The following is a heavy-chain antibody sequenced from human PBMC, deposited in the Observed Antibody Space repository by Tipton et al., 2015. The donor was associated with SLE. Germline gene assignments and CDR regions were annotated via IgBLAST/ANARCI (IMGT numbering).Heavy chain of an antibody. D-gene: IGHD2-21*01. Sequence: TLSLTCTISGDSITSGPYYWAWIRQPPGKGLEWIGTIYYNGFSYQSPSLKSRITMSVDTSKTQFSLTLTSMTAADTAVYYCARVRVGGALWNHGYDIWGQGTLVTVSS. CDR3: ARVRVGGALWNHGYDI. V-gene: IGHV4-39*07. CDR1: GDSITSGPYY. J-gene: IGHJ3*02. CDR2: IYYNGFS.